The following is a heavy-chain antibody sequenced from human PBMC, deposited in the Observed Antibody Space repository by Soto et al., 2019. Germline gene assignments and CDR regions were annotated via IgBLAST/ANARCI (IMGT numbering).Heavy chain of an antibody. J-gene: IGHJ3*02. V-gene: IGHV4-39*07. CDR1: GGSIMDDRYY. CDR3: ARGLISGYYLYDAFDI. D-gene: IGHD3-22*01. Sequence: SETLSLTCTVSGGSIMDDRYYWGWIRQPPGKGLEWIGSIYYSGTSYYNPSLKSRVTISVDTSKNQFSLKLSSVTAADTAVYYCARGLISGYYLYDAFDIWGQGTMVTVSS. CDR2: IYYSGTS.